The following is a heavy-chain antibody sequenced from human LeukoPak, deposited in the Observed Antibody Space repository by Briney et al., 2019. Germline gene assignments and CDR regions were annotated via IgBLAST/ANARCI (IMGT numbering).Heavy chain of an antibody. J-gene: IGHJ4*02. V-gene: IGHV3-23*01. D-gene: IGHD5-12*01. CDR2: ISGSGGST. CDR1: GFTFSSYA. CDR3: AKGRWLQATGSMGGY. Sequence: GGSLRLSCAASGFTFSSYAMSWVRQAPGTGLEWVSAISGSGGSTYYADSVKGRFTISRDNSKNTLYLQMNSLRAEDTAVYYCAKGRWLQATGSMGGYWGQGTLVTVSS.